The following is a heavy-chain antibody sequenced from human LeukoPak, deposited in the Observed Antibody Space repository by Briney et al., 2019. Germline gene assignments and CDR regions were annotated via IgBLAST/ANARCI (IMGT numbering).Heavy chain of an antibody. J-gene: IGHJ4*02. D-gene: IGHD3-22*01. Sequence: GGSLRLSCVVSGLTFSNYGMHWVRQAPGKGLEWVAIIWYDGSNKYYADSVKGRFTISRDNSKNTLYLQMNSLRAGDTAVYYCAKDSYDRSGYYYYYFAYWGQGTQVTVSS. CDR3: AKDSYDRSGYYYYYFAY. CDR1: GLTFSNYG. V-gene: IGHV3-30*02. CDR2: IWYDGSNK.